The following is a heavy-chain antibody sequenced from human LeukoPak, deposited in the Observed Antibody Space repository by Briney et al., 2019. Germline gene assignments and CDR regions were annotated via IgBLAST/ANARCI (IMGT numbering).Heavy chain of an antibody. CDR3: ARVSTMIKDV. CDR1: GFTFTMFS. D-gene: IGHD3-22*01. J-gene: IGHJ6*02. V-gene: IGHV3-48*01. CDR2: IRGRSDTT. Sequence: GGSLRLSCAASGFTFTMFSMNWLRQAPGKGREWIAFIRGRSDTTYYADSVQGRFTISRDNAEDSVYLQMSSLRVEDTAVYYCARVSTMIKDVWGQGTTVTVSS.